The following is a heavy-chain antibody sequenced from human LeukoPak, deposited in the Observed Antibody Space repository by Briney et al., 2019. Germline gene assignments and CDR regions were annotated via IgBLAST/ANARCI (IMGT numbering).Heavy chain of an antibody. CDR1: GYTFTGYY. CDR2: INPNSGGT. J-gene: IGHJ6*02. V-gene: IGHV1-2*02. Sequence: ASVRVSCKASGYTFTGYYMHWVRQAPGQGLGWMGWINPNSGGTNYAQKFQGRVTMTRDTSISTAYMELSRLRSDDTAVYYCARDFQGDMIADYGMDVWGQGTTVTVSS. D-gene: IGHD3-22*01. CDR3: ARDFQGDMIADYGMDV.